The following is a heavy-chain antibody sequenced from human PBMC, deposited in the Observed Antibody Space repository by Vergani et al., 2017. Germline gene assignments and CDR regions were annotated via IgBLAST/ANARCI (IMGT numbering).Heavy chain of an antibody. V-gene: IGHV1-2*02. Sequence: QVQLVQSGAEVKKPGASVKVSCKASGYTFTSYGISWVRQAPGQGLEWMGWINPNSGGTNYAQKFQGRVTMTRDTSINTAYMELSSLRSDDTAVYYCTRGWSGYSTSWFFDNWGQGTLVTVSS. CDR2: INPNSGGT. J-gene: IGHJ4*02. D-gene: IGHD6-13*01. CDR3: TRGWSGYSTSWFFDN. CDR1: GYTFTSYG.